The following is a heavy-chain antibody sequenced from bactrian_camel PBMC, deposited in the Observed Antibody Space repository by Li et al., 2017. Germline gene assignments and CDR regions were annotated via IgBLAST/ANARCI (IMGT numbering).Heavy chain of an antibody. D-gene: IGHD2*01. V-gene: IGHV3S53*01. CDR2: LDTDGTT. J-gene: IGHJ4*01. Sequence: QVQLVESGGGPVQPGESLRLSCTTTYIATTYCLGWFREVPGQERESIAALDTDGTTSYDESVSGRFTILQDNAKTTLYLQMNNLKPEDTAMYFCAADDRPLCYTRTPDEYRYSGQGTQVTVS. CDR1: YIATTYC. CDR3: AADDRPLCYTRTPDEYRY.